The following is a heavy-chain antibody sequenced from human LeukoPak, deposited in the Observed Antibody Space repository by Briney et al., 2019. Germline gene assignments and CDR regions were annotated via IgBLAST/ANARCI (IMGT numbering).Heavy chain of an antibody. J-gene: IGHJ3*02. Sequence: SETLSLTCTVSGGSISSYNYYWGWIRQPPGKGLEWIGTIYYSGSTYYNPSLNSRVAISVDTSKNQFSLKLSSVTAADTAVYYCARDEGGMTTVTRGTFDIWGQGTMVTFSS. CDR3: ARDEGGMTTVTRGTFDI. CDR2: IYYSGST. CDR1: GGSISSYNYY. D-gene: IGHD4-17*01. V-gene: IGHV4-39*07.